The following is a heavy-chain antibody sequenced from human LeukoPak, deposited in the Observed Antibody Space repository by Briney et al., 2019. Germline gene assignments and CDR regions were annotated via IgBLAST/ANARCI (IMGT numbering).Heavy chain of an antibody. V-gene: IGHV3-23*01. CDR1: GFTFSSYA. J-gene: IGHJ6*02. CDR3: AKDLRDCSSTSCYTNYYYGMDV. D-gene: IGHD2-2*02. CDR2: ISGSGGST. Sequence: GGSLRLSCAASGFTFSSYAMSWVRQAPGKGLEWVSAISGSGGSTYYADSVKGRFTISRDNSKNTLYLQMNSLRAEDTAVYYCAKDLRDCSSTSCYTNYYYGMDVWGQGTTVIVSS.